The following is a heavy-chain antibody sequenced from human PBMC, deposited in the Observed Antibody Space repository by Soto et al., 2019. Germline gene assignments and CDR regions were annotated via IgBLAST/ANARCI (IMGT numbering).Heavy chain of an antibody. CDR2: INPNSGGT. Sequence: ASVKVSCKASGYTFTGYYMHWVRQAPGQGLEWMGWINPNSGGTNYAQKFQGWVTMTRDTSISTAYMELSRLRSDDTAVYYCARDLKEWLSQKNYYYYYGMDVWGQGTTVTVSS. J-gene: IGHJ6*02. V-gene: IGHV1-2*04. CDR3: ARDLKEWLSQKNYYYYYGMDV. CDR1: GYTFTGYY. D-gene: IGHD3-3*01.